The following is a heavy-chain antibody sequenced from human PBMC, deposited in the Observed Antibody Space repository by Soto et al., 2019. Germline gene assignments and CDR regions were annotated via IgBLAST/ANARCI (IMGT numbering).Heavy chain of an antibody. V-gene: IGHV5-51*01. CDR1: GYSFTSYW. Sequence: GESLKISCKGSGYSFTSYWIGWVRQMPGKGLEWMGIIYPGDSDTRYSPSFQGQVTISADKSISTAYLQWSSLKASDTAMYYCARVNTYITMVRGVPDYWGQRTLVTVSS. CDR2: IYPGDSDT. J-gene: IGHJ4*02. D-gene: IGHD3-10*01. CDR3: ARVNTYITMVRGVPDY.